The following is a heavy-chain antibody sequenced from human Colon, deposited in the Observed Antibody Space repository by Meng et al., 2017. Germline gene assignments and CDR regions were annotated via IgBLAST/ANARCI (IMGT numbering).Heavy chain of an antibody. V-gene: IGHV3-49*04. CDR1: GFTFGDYA. CDR3: TRDGSV. J-gene: IGHJ4*02. Sequence: SCTASGFTFGDYAMSWVRQAPGKGLEWIGFIRSKPYGGATEYAASVKGRFSISRDDSKSIAYLQMNSLRAEDTAVYYCTRDGSVWGQGTLVTVSS. CDR2: IRSKPYGGAT.